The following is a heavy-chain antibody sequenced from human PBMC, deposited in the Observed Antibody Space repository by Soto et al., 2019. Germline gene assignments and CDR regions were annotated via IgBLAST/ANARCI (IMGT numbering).Heavy chain of an antibody. J-gene: IGHJ6*02. CDR3: ASEGVRGRDV. CDR1: GYTFTSYD. CDR2: MNPNSGNT. V-gene: IGHV1-8*01. Sequence: QVQLVQSGAEVKKPGASVKVSCKASGYTFTSYDINWVRQATGQGLEWMGWMNPNSGNTGDAQKLHGRDNMARNTALSTAYMELTSRRSEDTAVYYCASEGVRGRDVWGQGTTVAVSS. D-gene: IGHD3-16*01.